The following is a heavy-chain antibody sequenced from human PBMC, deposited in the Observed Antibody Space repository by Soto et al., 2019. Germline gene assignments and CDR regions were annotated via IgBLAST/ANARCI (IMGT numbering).Heavy chain of an antibody. CDR3: ASPTRVSYYGSGSYYNVHDAFDI. J-gene: IGHJ3*02. D-gene: IGHD3-10*01. V-gene: IGHV5-51*01. CDR2: IYPGDSDT. CDR1: GYSFTSYW. Sequence: PGESLKISCKGSGYSFTSYWIDWVRQMPGKGLEWMGIIYPGDSDTRYSPSFQGQVTISADKSISTAYLQWSSLKASDTAMYYCASPTRVSYYGSGSYYNVHDAFDIWGQGTMVTVSS.